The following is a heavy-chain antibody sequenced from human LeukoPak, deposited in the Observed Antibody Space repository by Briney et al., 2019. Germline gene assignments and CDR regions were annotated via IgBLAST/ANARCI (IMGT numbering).Heavy chain of an antibody. CDR2: ISAYNGNT. V-gene: IGHV1-18*01. CDR3: ARRVVTLLNYYGMDV. J-gene: IGHJ6*02. D-gene: IGHD4-23*01. Sequence: ASVKVSCKASGYTFTSYGISWVRQAPGQGLEWMGWISAYNGNTNYAQKLQGRVTVTTDTSTSTAYMELRSLRSDDTAVYYCARRVVTLLNYYGMDVWGQGTTVTVSS. CDR1: GYTFTSYG.